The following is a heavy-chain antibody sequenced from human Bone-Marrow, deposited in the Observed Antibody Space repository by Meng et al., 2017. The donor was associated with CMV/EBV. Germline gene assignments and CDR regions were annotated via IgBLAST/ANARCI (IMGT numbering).Heavy chain of an antibody. CDR2: IKQDGSEK. D-gene: IGHD2/OR15-2a*01. CDR3: ARQIEEEYDAFDI. Sequence: GESPKISCAASGFTFSSYWLSWVRQAPGKGLEWVANIKQDGSEKYYVDSVKGRFTISRDNAKNSLYLQMNSLRAEDTAVYYCARQIEEEYDAFDIWGQGTMVTVSS. CDR1: GFTFSSYW. J-gene: IGHJ3*02. V-gene: IGHV3-7*01.